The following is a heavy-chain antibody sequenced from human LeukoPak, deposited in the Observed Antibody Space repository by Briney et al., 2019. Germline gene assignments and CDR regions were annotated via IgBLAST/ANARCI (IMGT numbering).Heavy chain of an antibody. CDR2: LSDSGGKT. D-gene: IGHD4-17*01. CDR3: AKVGLRLGGDD. Sequence: PGGSLRLSCAASGFVFSSYAMSWVRQAPGKGLEWVSTLSDSGGKTYYADSVKGRFTISRDNSKNTLYLQMNSLRAEDTAVYYCAKVGLRLGGDDWRQGTLVTVSS. CDR1: GFVFSSYA. V-gene: IGHV3-23*01. J-gene: IGHJ4*02.